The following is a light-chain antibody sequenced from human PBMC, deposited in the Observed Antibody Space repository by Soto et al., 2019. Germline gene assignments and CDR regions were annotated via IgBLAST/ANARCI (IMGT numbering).Light chain of an antibody. CDR2: DAS. CDR3: QQYGPSSIT. Sequence: EIGLTQSPSTLSLSPGERATLSCRASQSVSINLAWYQQKLGQAPRLLIYDASSRATGIPDRFSGSGSGTDFTLTISRLEPEDFAVYYCQQYGPSSITFGQGTRLEIK. J-gene: IGKJ5*01. CDR1: QSVSIN. V-gene: IGKV3-20*01.